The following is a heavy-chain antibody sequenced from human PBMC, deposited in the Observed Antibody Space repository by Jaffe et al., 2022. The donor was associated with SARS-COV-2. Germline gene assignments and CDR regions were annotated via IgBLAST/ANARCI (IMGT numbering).Heavy chain of an antibody. V-gene: IGHV5-51*01. D-gene: IGHD3-9*01. J-gene: IGHJ4*02. CDR1: GFSFTTYW. CDR2: IYPGDSDG. CDR3: ARTAPGRYFEFYSPFYLRH. Sequence: EEQLVQSGAEVKKPGESLKISCKTSGFSFTTYWIAWVRQMPGKGPEWVGAIYPGDSDGKYSPSFQGHVTISADRSTKTVYLQWSSLAASDTAIYYCARTAPGRYFEFYSPFYLRHWGQGTLVTVSS.